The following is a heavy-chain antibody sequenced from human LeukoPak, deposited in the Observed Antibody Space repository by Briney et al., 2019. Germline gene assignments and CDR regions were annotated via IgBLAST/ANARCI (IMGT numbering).Heavy chain of an antibody. CDR3: ASDSPGYDSGSYFAY. CDR2: ISSSSSYT. CDR1: GFTFSDYY. V-gene: IGHV3-11*05. D-gene: IGHD2-15*01. J-gene: IGHJ4*02. Sequence: PGGSLRLSCAASGFTFSDYYMSWIRQAPGKGLEWVSYISSSSSYTNYADSVKGRFTISRDNAKNSLFLQMNSLRDEDTAVYYCASDSPGYDSGSYFAYWGQGTLVTVSS.